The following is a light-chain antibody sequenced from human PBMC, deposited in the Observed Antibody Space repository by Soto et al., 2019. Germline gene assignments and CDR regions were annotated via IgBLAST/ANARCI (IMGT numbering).Light chain of an antibody. Sequence: EVVMTQSPATLSVSPGERATLSCRASQNIDNKLVWYQQKPGQVPRLLIYGASSRATGIPDRFSGSGSGTDFTLTISRLEPEDFAVYYCQQYGSSPGTFGQGTKVDIK. CDR1: QNIDNK. CDR3: QQYGSSPGT. J-gene: IGKJ1*01. V-gene: IGKV3-20*01. CDR2: GAS.